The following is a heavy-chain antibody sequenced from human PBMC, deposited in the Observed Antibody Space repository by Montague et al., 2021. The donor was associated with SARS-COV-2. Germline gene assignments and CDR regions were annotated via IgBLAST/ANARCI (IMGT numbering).Heavy chain of an antibody. CDR3: ARGQQLDFDY. V-gene: IGHV4-4*07. Sequence: SETRSLTCTVSGDSISSTYYWSWIRQPAGRGLEWIGRIYISGSTNYNPSLKSRVTMSIDTSKNQFSPKLNSLTAADTAVYYCARGQQLDFDYWGQGTLVTVSS. CDR2: IYISGST. CDR1: GDSISSTYY. J-gene: IGHJ4*02. D-gene: IGHD6-13*01.